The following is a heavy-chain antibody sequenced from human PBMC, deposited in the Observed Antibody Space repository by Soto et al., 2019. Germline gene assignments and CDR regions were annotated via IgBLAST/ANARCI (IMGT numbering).Heavy chain of an antibody. D-gene: IGHD3-22*01. V-gene: IGHV4-30-4*01. CDR2: IYYTGTT. Sequence: QVQLQESGPGLVKPSETLSLTCTVSGGSISGGDYYWTWIRQSPGKGLEWIGNIYYTGTTYYNPSLKSRVTIAVDTSNNQFSLSLNSVIATDTAVYYCARGMGMIRRHDSWGQGTLVIVST. CDR1: GGSISGGDYY. CDR3: ARGMGMIRRHDS. J-gene: IGHJ4*02.